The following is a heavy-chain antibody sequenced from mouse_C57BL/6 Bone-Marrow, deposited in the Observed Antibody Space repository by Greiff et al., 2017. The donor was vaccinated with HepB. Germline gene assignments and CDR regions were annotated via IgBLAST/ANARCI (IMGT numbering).Heavy chain of an antibody. CDR1: GFTFSSYA. CDR2: ISDGGSYT. V-gene: IGHV5-4*01. CDR3: ARENYYGHWYFDV. J-gene: IGHJ1*03. Sequence: DVQLVESGGGLVKPGGSLKLSCAASGFTFSSYAMSWVRQTPEKRLEWVATISDGGSYTYYPDNVKGRFTISRDNAKNNLYLQMSHLKSEDTAMYYCARENYYGHWYFDVWGTGTTVTVSS. D-gene: IGHD1-1*01.